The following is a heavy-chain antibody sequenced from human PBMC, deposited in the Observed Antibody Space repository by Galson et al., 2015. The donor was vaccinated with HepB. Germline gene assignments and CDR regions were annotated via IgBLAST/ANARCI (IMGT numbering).Heavy chain of an antibody. CDR2: IYFSGRT. J-gene: IGHJ5*02. D-gene: IGHD4-17*01. CDR3: ARVLSLDTVTLLSTTHIFDP. CDR1: GDPISSYY. V-gene: IGHV4-59*12. Sequence: ETLSLTCTVSGDPISSYYWSWIRQPPGKGLEWIGYIYFSGRTVYNPSLKSRVITSLDTSKNQLSLKLSSTIAADTAVYYCARVLSLDTVTLLSTTHIFDPWGQGTLVTVSS.